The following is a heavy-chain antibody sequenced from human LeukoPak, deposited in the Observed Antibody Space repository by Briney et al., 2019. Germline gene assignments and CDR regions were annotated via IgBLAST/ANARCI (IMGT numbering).Heavy chain of an antibody. Sequence: SETLSLTCAVYGGSFGGYYWSWIRQPPGKGLEWIGEINHSGSTNYNPSLKSRVTMSVDTSKNQFSLKLSSVTAADTAVYCCARGGYTSGWYVGNAFDIWGQGTMVSVSS. CDR3: ARGGYTSGWYVGNAFDI. CDR1: GGSFGGYY. D-gene: IGHD6-19*01. J-gene: IGHJ3*02. V-gene: IGHV4-34*01. CDR2: INHSGST.